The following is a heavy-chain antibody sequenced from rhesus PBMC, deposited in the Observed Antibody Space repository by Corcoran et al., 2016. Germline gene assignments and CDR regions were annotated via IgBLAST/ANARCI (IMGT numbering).Heavy chain of an antibody. D-gene: IGHD6-31*01. CDR3: ARDLITAAGIGLDS. V-gene: IGHV3-118*01. CDR2: IRSKSNNYET. Sequence: ASGNGLVCDGRIRSKSNNYETGYGGSVKGRSTISRDNSKNTASLQMNSLKTEDTAVYYCARDLITAAGIGLDSWGQGVVVTVSS. J-gene: IGHJ6*01.